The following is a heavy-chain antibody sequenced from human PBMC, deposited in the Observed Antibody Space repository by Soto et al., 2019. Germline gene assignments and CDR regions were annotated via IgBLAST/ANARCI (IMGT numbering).Heavy chain of an antibody. CDR3: AHRVLRTVFGLVTTTAIYFDF. J-gene: IGHJ4*02. D-gene: IGHD3-3*01. V-gene: IGHV2-5*02. Sequence: QITLNESGPTVVRPTETLTLTCRFSGFSLTTSGVGVGWIRQSPGKAPEWLALIFWDDDKRYSASLKSRLTITKETSKNPVVLTVSDLDPTDTATYSCAHRVLRTVFGLVTTTAIYFDFWGQGTPVAVSS. CDR2: IFWDDDK. CDR1: GFSLTTSGVG.